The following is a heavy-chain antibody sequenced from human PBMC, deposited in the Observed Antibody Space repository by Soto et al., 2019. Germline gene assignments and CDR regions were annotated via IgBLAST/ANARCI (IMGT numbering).Heavy chain of an antibody. CDR3: ARDGPIQHHPAS. J-gene: IGHJ5*02. D-gene: IGHD2-21*01. CDR1: GGIFSDYG. V-gene: IGHV3-30*12. CDR2: IINNGFIK. Sequence: GGSLRLSCAVSGGIFSDYGMHWVRQAPGKGLEWLAIIINNGFIKYYADSVEGRFTISRDNSKNTLYLQMNSLRAEDTAVYYCARDGPIQHHPASWGQGTRVTSPQ.